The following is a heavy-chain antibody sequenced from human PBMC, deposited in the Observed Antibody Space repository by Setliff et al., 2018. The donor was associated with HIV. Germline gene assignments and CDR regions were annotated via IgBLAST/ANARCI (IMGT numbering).Heavy chain of an antibody. CDR2: IKSKTDGGTT. J-gene: IGHJ3*02. Sequence: GGSLRLSCAASGFTVSSNYVINWVRQAPGKGLEWIGRIKSKTDGGTTDYAAPVKGRFTISRDDSKNTLYLQMNSLKTEDTAVYYCTTWDKGSVWFGELLVSPDVFDIWGQGTLVTVSS. CDR1: GFTVSSNY. CDR3: TTWDKGSVWFGELLVSPDVFDI. V-gene: IGHV3-15*01. D-gene: IGHD3-10*01.